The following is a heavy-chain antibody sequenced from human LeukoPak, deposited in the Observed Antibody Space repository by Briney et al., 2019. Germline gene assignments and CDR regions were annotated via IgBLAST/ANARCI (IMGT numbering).Heavy chain of an antibody. Sequence: PSETLSLTCGVSGGSISSTNWWTWVRQPPGAGLEWLGEVHLSGRTDYNPSLESRVTMSVDMSENHISLKLTSVTAADTAVYYCAREGGPYRPLDYSGQGTLVTVSS. CDR3: AREGGPYRPLDY. CDR2: VHLSGRT. J-gene: IGHJ4*02. V-gene: IGHV4-4*02. CDR1: GGSISSTNW.